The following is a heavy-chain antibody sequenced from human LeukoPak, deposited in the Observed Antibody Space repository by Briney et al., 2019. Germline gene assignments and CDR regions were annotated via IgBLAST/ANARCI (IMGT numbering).Heavy chain of an antibody. CDR3: ATSKVVPAAQRWTWFDP. D-gene: IGHD2-2*01. Sequence: RASVKVSCKASGGTFSSYAISWVRQAPGQGLEWMGRIIPIFGIANYAQKFQGRVTITADKSTRTAYMELSSLRSEDTAVYYCATSKVVPAAQRWTWFDPWGQGTLVPVSS. CDR2: IIPIFGIA. V-gene: IGHV1-69*04. J-gene: IGHJ5*02. CDR1: GGTFSSYA.